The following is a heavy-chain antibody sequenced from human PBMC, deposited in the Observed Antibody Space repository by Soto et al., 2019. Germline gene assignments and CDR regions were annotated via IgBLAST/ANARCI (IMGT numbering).Heavy chain of an antibody. Sequence: QVQLVQSGTEVKKPGASVRVSCKTSGYSFTNYGINWVRQAPGQGLEWMGWISPFTGDTHYTQSLQRRITVTTDTSTNTAYMELRRLTSADTAVYYCARSCSGGSCHSAYWGQGTLVTVSS. CDR1: GYSFTNYG. D-gene: IGHD2-15*01. V-gene: IGHV1-18*04. J-gene: IGHJ4*02. CDR3: ARSCSGGSCHSAY. CDR2: ISPFTGDT.